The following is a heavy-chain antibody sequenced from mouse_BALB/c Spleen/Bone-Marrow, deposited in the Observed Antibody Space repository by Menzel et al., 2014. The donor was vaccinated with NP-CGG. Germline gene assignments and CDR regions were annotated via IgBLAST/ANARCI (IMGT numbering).Heavy chain of an antibody. CDR2: TWSGGST. D-gene: IGHD1-2*01. V-gene: IGHV2-2*02. J-gene: IGHJ3*01. CDR3: AGITTALAY. CDR1: GFSLTSYG. Sequence: VKLMESGPGLVQPSQSLSITCTVSGFSLTSYGVHWVRQSPGKGLEWLGVTWSGGSTDYNAAFISRLSISKDNSKSQVFFKMNSLQANDTAIYYCAGITTALAYWGQGTLVTVSA.